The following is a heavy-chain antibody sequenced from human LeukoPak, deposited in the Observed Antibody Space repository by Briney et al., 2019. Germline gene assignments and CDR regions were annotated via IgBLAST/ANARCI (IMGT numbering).Heavy chain of an antibody. CDR2: IYSGGST. D-gene: IGHD4-17*01. CDR3: ARDSYGDANFDS. Sequence: GGSLRLSCAASGFTVSSNYMSWVRQAPGKGLEWVSVIYSGGSTYYADSVKGRFTISRDNSKNTLYLQMNSLRAEDTAVYYCARDSYGDANFDSWGQGTLVTVSS. CDR1: GFTVSSNY. V-gene: IGHV3-53*01. J-gene: IGHJ4*02.